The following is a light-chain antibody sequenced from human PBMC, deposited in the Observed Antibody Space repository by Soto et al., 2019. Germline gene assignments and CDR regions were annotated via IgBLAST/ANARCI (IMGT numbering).Light chain of an antibody. Sequence: EILLTQSQPILCVFTGARAALSCGAGQTIYRYVAWYQQRPGQPHRLLIYRASTRATGVPARFSGSGSGTEFTLTISGLQSEDFALYYCQQYQNLWTFGQGTKVDIK. CDR2: RAS. V-gene: IGKV3-15*01. CDR3: QQYQNLWT. CDR1: QTIYRY. J-gene: IGKJ1*01.